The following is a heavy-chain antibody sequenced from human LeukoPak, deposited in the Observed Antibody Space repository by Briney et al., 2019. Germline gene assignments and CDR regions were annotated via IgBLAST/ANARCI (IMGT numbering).Heavy chain of an antibody. CDR1: GFTFSNYW. V-gene: IGHV3-7*01. CDR3: ARAPDPGTTAY. J-gene: IGHJ4*02. Sequence: GGSLRLPRAVCGFTFSNYWISWVRQAPGKGLEWVANINENGGEKYYVDSVEGRFTISRDNAKSSLYLQMNTLRAEDTAVYYCARAPDPGTTAYWGQGTLVTVSS. CDR2: INENGGEK. D-gene: IGHD1-7*01.